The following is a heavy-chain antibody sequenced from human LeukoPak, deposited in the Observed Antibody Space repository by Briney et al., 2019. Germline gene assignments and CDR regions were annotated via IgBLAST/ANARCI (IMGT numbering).Heavy chain of an antibody. V-gene: IGHV1-8*01. Sequence: ASVKVSCKASGYTFASYDINWVRQATGQGLEWMGWMNPNSGNTGYAQKFQGRVTMTRNTSISTAYMELSSLRSEDTAVYYCARVGATILDWFDPWGQGTLVTVSS. CDR3: ARVGATILDWFDP. CDR1: GYTFASYD. J-gene: IGHJ5*02. CDR2: MNPNSGNT. D-gene: IGHD1-26*01.